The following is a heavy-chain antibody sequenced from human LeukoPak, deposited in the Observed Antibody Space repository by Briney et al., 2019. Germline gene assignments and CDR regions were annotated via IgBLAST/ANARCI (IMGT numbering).Heavy chain of an antibody. J-gene: IGHJ5*02. Sequence: GGSLRLSCAASGFTFSSYGMSWVRQAPGKGLEWVSAISGSGGSTYYADSVKGRFTISRDNAKNSLYLQMNSLRAEDTAVYYCARPPLSDYYDSSGYYSGPFDPWGQGTLVTVSS. D-gene: IGHD3-22*01. CDR2: ISGSGGST. CDR3: ARPPLSDYYDSSGYYSGPFDP. CDR1: GFTFSSYG. V-gene: IGHV3-23*01.